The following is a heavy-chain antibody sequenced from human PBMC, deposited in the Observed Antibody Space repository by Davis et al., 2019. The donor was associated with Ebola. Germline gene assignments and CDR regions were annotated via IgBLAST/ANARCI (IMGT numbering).Heavy chain of an antibody. J-gene: IGHJ6*02. CDR1: GFTFSSYS. D-gene: IGHD3-10*01. CDR2: ISSSSSTI. CDR3: ARDGPRGFYDMDV. V-gene: IGHV3-48*01. Sequence: PGGSLRLSCAASGFTFSSYSMNWVRQAPGKGLEWVSYISSSSSTIYYADSVKGRFTISRDNAKNSLYLQMNSLRAEDTAVYYCARDGPRGFYDMDVWGQGTTVTVSS.